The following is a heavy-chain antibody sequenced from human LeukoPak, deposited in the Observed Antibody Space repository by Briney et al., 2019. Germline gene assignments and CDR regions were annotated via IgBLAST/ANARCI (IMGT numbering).Heavy chain of an antibody. V-gene: IGHV4-59*01. CDR1: GGSISSYY. CDR2: IYYTGST. CDR3: ARPHASAWYYDY. J-gene: IGHJ4*02. Sequence: SETLSLTCTVSGGSISSYYWSWIRQPPGKGLEWIGYIYYTGSTNYNPSLMSRVTISVDTSKNQFSLKLSSVTAADTAVYYCARPHASAWYYDYWGQGTLVTVSS. D-gene: IGHD6-19*01.